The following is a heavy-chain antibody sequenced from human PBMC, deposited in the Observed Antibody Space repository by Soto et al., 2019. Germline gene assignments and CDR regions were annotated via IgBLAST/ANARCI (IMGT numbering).Heavy chain of an antibody. V-gene: IGHV3-30-3*01. CDR3: ARDGLYSNDAFDI. CDR2: ISYDGSNK. D-gene: IGHD4-4*01. CDR1: GFTFSSYA. J-gene: IGHJ3*02. Sequence: GVSLRLSCAASGFTFSSYAMHWVRQAPGKGLEWVAVISYDGSNKYYADSVKGRFTISRDNSKNTLYLQMNSLRAEDTAVYYCARDGLYSNDAFDIWGQGTMVTVSS.